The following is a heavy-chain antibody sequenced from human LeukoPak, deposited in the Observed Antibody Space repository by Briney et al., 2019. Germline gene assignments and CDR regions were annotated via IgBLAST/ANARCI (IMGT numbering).Heavy chain of an antibody. D-gene: IGHD4-23*01. CDR3: AKANGGNNARFDY. Sequence: GGSLRLSCTAAGFTFSTYGMHWVRQAPGKGLEWVAVIWYDGSNKYYADSVKGRFTISRDNSKNTLYLQMNSLRAEDTAVYYCAKANGGNNARFDYWGQGTLVTVSS. CDR1: GFTFSTYG. V-gene: IGHV3-33*06. CDR2: IWYDGSNK. J-gene: IGHJ4*02.